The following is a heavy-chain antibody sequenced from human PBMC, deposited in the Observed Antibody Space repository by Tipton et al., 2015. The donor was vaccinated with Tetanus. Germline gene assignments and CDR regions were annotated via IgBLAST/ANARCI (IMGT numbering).Heavy chain of an antibody. J-gene: IGHJ6*02. CDR3: ARDNRVPLRFGELLEFYYYYGMDV. CDR2: ITDSGST. V-gene: IGHV4-34*01. CDR1: GGSSSGYY. D-gene: IGHD3-10*01. Sequence: TLSLTCTVYGGSSSGYYWNWIRQPPGKGLEWIGEITDSGSTNYNPSLKSRVTISVDTSKNQFSLKLSSVTAADTAVYYCARDNRVPLRFGELLEFYYYYGMDVWGQGTTVTVSS.